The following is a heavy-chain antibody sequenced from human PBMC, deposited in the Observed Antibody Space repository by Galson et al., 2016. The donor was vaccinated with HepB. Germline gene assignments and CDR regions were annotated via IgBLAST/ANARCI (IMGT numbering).Heavy chain of an antibody. CDR1: GFPFSKYW. J-gene: IGHJ3*02. D-gene: IGHD1-26*01. V-gene: IGHV3-74*01. CDR3: VRDMYGSYFAFDI. Sequence: SLRLSCAASGFPFSKYWMHWVRQAPGKGLDWVSRINNDGSSSTYADSVKGRFTISRDNAKNTLYLQMNSLRAEDTTVYYCVRDMYGSYFAFDIWGQGTMVTVSS. CDR2: INNDGSSS.